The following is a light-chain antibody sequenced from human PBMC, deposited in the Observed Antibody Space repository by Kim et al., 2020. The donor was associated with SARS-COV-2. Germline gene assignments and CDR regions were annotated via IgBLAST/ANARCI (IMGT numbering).Light chain of an antibody. J-gene: IGLJ3*02. CDR2: DVN. V-gene: IGLV2-8*01. CDR1: SRDVGTYTY. CDR3: SSYAGSNNWV. Sequence: GQSVTLSCTGTSRDVGTYTYVSWYQQHPGNAPKLMIYDVNKRPSGVPDRFSGSKSGNTASLTVSGLQAGDEADYYCSSYAGSNNWVFGGGTQLTVL.